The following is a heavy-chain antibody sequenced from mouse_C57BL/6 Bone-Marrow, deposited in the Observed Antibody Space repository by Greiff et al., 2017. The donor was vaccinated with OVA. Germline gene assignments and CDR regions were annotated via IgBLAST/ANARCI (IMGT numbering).Heavy chain of an antibody. D-gene: IGHD2-4*01. V-gene: IGHV1-42*01. Sequence: VQLQQSGPELVKPGASVKISCKASGYSFTGYYMNWVKQSPEKSLEWIGEINPSTGGTTYNQKFKAKATLTVDKSSSTAYMQLKSLTSEDSAVYYGARDPYDYDGSWFAYWGQGTLVTVSA. CDR1: GYSFTGYY. J-gene: IGHJ3*01. CDR3: ARDPYDYDGSWFAY. CDR2: INPSTGGT.